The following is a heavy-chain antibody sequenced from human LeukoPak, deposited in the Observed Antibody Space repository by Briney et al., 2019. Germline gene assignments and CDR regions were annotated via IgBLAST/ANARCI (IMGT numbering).Heavy chain of an antibody. CDR1: GFTFRDYY. Sequence: GGALRLSCAASGFTFRDYYRSWLRQAPRKGREGVSHISSSGSTIYYADSLKGRFTISRENAKNSLYMQMNSLRGEDTAVYYCARDLVGRYCSSTSCAGGFDPWGQGTLVTVSS. V-gene: IGHV3-11*01. CDR3: ARDLVGRYCSSTSCAGGFDP. J-gene: IGHJ5*02. D-gene: IGHD2-2*01. CDR2: ISSSGSTI.